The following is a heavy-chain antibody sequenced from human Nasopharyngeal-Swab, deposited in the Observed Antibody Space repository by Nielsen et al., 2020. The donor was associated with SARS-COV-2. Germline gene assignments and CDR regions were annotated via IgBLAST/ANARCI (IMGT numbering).Heavy chain of an antibody. D-gene: IGHD3-22*01. J-gene: IGHJ3*02. V-gene: IGHV4-59*13. Sequence: GALRLSCTVTGGSIRRYYWSWIRQPPGKGKEWIGYIYYSGSTNYNPSLKRRVTISVDTSKNQFSLKLSSVTAADTAVYYCARNLVGYYYDMVGAFDIWGQGTMVTVSS. CDR1: GGSIRRYY. CDR3: ARNLVGYYYDMVGAFDI. CDR2: IYYSGST.